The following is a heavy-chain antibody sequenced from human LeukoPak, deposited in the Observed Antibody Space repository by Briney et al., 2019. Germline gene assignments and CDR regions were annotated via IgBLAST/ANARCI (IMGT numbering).Heavy chain of an antibody. CDR2: ISGSGSTI. CDR3: AREGITIFGVANSNWFDP. J-gene: IGHJ5*02. D-gene: IGHD3-3*01. CDR1: GFTFSDHY. Sequence: GGSLRLSCAASGFTFSDHYMSWIRQSPGKGLERVSYISGSGSTIYYADSVRGRFTISRDNAKNSLYLQMNSLRAEDTAVYYCAREGITIFGVANSNWFDPWGQGTLVTVSS. V-gene: IGHV3-11*01.